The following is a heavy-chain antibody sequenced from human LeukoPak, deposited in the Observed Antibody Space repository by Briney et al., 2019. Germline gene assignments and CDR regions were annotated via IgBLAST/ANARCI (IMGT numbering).Heavy chain of an antibody. CDR2: IYYSGST. CDR3: ARVGVVRALDY. CDR1: GGSLSSYY. Sequence: SETLSLTCTVSGGSLSSYYWSWIRQPPGKGLEWIGYIYYSGSTNYNPSLKSRVTISVDTSKNQFSLKLSSVTAADTAVYYCARVGVVRALDYWGQGTLVTVSS. D-gene: IGHD3-10*01. V-gene: IGHV4-59*01. J-gene: IGHJ4*02.